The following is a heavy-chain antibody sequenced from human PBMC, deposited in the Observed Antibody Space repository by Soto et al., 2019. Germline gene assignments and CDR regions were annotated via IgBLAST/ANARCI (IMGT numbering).Heavy chain of an antibody. D-gene: IGHD3-10*01. CDR3: ARGNYYGSGSYYNGLGWFDP. Sequence: GASVKVSCKASGYTFTGYYMHWVRQAPGQGLEWMGWINPNSGGTHYAQKFQGRVAMTRDTSISTAYMELSRLRSDDTAVYYCARGNYYGSGSYYNGLGWFDPWGQGTLVTVSS. V-gene: IGHV1-2*02. J-gene: IGHJ5*02. CDR1: GYTFTGYY. CDR2: INPNSGGT.